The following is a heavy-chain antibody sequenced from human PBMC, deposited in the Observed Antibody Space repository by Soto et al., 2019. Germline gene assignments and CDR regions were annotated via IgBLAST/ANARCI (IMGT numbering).Heavy chain of an antibody. CDR3: AXGYCSSTSCYTYWYFDL. CDR2: FDPEDGET. CDR1: GYTLTELS. Sequence: ASVKVSCKVSGYTLTELSMHWVRQAPGKGLEWMGGFDPEDGETIYAQKFQGRVTMTEDTSTDTAYMELSSLRSEDTAVYYCAXGYCSSTSCYTYWYFDLWGRGTLVTVSS. V-gene: IGHV1-24*01. J-gene: IGHJ2*01. D-gene: IGHD2-2*02.